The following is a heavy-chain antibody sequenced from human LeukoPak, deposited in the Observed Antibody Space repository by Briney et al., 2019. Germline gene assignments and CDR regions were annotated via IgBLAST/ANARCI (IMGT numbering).Heavy chain of an antibody. CDR3: ARAPRGVLWFDY. V-gene: IGHV4-61*02. J-gene: IGHJ4*02. D-gene: IGHD3-10*01. Sequence: SETLSLTCTVSGGSISSGNYHWSWIRQPAGKGLEWIGRIYTSGSTNYNPSLKSRVTMSVDTSKNQFSLKLSSVTAADTAVYYCARAPRGVLWFDYWGQGTLVTVSS. CDR2: IYTSGST. CDR1: GGSISSGNYH.